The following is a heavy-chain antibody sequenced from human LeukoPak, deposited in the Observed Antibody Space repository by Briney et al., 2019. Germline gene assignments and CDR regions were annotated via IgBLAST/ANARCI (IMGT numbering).Heavy chain of an antibody. J-gene: IGHJ5*02. V-gene: IGHV1-18*01. Sequence: ASVKVSCKASGYTFTSYGITWVRQAPGQGLEWMGWISAYNGNTNYAQKLQGRGTMTTDTSTSTAYMELRSLRSDDTAVYYCARQPSTTSWRWFDPWGQGTLVTVSS. D-gene: IGHD2-2*01. CDR2: ISAYNGNT. CDR1: GYTFTSYG. CDR3: ARQPSTTSWRWFDP.